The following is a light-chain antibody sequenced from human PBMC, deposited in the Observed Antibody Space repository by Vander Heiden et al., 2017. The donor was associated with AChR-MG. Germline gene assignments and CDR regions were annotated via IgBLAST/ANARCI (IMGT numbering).Light chain of an antibody. CDR2: SNN. CDR3: AAWDDSLSGPRV. J-gene: IGLJ2*01. Sequence: SVLTQPPSASGTPGHTVTIFCSGSSTNIGSNYVYWYQQLPGTAPKLLIYSNNQRPSGVPDRFSGSKSGTSASLAISGLRSEDEADYYCAAWDDSLSGPRVFGGGTKLTVL. CDR1: STNIGSNY. V-gene: IGLV1-47*02.